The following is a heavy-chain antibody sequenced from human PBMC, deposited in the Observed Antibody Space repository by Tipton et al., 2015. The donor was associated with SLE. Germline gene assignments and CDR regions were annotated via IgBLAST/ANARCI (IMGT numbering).Heavy chain of an antibody. Sequence: GSLRLSCTASGFTFSDYAMSWVRQAPGRGLEWVSDIYSDGGATYYAPSVKGRFTISRDDSKNTLYLQMNSLRAEDTALYYCAQDLGGTGEFDSWGQGTLVTVSS. J-gene: IGHJ4*02. CDR3: AQDLGGTGEFDS. CDR1: GFTFSDYA. V-gene: IGHV3-23*03. CDR2: IYSDGGAT. D-gene: IGHD7-27*01.